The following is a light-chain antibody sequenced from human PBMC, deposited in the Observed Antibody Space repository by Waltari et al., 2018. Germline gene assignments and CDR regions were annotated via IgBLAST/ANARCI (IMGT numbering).Light chain of an antibody. V-gene: IGLV2-23*01. CDR2: EGS. J-gene: IGLJ2*01. Sequence: QSALTQPASVSGSPGQSITISCTGTSSDAGRYTLVPWFQHHPGKAPQLMIYEGSKRPSGVSNRFSGSKSGNTASLTISGLQAEDEADYYCCSYASGDTILFGGGTKLTVL. CDR3: CSYASGDTIL. CDR1: SSDAGRYTL.